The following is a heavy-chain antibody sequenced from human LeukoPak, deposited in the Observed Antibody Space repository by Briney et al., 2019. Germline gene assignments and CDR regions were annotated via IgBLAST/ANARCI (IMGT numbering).Heavy chain of an antibody. J-gene: IGHJ4*02. D-gene: IGHD3-16*01. V-gene: IGHV1-2*02. Sequence: GASVKVSCKASGYTFIGYYMHWVRQAPRQGLEWMGWINPNSGGTNYAQKFQGRVTMTRDTSISTAYMEPSRLRSDDTAVYYCARGPAVIMITFGDTNFDYWGQGTLVTVSS. CDR2: INPNSGGT. CDR1: GYTFIGYY. CDR3: ARGPAVIMITFGDTNFDY.